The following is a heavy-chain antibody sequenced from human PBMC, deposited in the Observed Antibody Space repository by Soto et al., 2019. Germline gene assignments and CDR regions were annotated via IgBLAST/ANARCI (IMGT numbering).Heavy chain of an antibody. CDR3: ARESRSCSGGSCYFLPGIDY. Sequence: QVQLVQSGAEVKKPGSSVKVSCKASGGTFSSYAISWVRQAPGQGLEWMGGIIPIFGTANYAQKFQGRVTLTVDESTSTADMELSSLRSEDTAVYYCARESRSCSGGSCYFLPGIDYWGQGTLVTVSS. V-gene: IGHV1-69*12. J-gene: IGHJ4*02. D-gene: IGHD2-15*01. CDR2: IIPIFGTA. CDR1: GGTFSSYA.